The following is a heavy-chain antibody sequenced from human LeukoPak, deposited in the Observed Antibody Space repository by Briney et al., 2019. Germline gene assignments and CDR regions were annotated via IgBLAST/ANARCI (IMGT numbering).Heavy chain of an antibody. CDR1: GGYISDYY. CDR2: VQITENN. Sequence: SETLSLTCTVFGGYISDYYWTWIRQSAGKGLEWIGRVQITENNNYNPSLRSRVTLSLDTSKNQFSLMISSVTAADTAVYYCARQGGSNSPYYYYYMDVWGKGTTVTVSS. J-gene: IGHJ6*03. V-gene: IGHV4-4*07. D-gene: IGHD6-13*01. CDR3: ARQGGSNSPYYYYYMDV.